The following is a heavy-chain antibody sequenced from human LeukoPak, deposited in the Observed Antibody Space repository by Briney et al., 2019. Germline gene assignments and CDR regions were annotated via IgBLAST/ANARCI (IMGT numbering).Heavy chain of an antibody. Sequence: ASVKVSCKASGYTFTSYGISWVRRTPGQGLEWMGWISAYNGNTNYAQKLQGRVTMTTDTSTSTAYMELRSLRSDNTAVYYCARDRWGDYFDYWGQGTLVTVSS. CDR3: ARDRWGDYFDY. CDR1: GYTFTSYG. V-gene: IGHV1-18*01. J-gene: IGHJ4*02. D-gene: IGHD3-10*01. CDR2: ISAYNGNT.